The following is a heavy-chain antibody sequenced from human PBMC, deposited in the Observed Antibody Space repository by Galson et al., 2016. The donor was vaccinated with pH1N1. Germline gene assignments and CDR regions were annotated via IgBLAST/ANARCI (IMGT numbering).Heavy chain of an antibody. D-gene: IGHD1-7*01. J-gene: IGHJ1*01. Sequence: SETLSLTCGVSGGSISSGNWWSWVRQPPGKGLEWIGDIYHSGNTNNNPSLKSRVAISVDKSKNQFYLKLSSVTAADTAVYYCVIAATATTTGVYFQHWGQGTLVIVSS. CDR3: VIAATATTTGVYFQH. CDR2: IYHSGNT. V-gene: IGHV4-4*02. CDR1: GGSISSGNW.